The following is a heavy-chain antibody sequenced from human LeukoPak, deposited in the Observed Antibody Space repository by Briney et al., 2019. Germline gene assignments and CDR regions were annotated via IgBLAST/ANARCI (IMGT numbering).Heavy chain of an antibody. CDR2: TSHDGSNK. CDR1: GFTFSSHV. V-gene: IGHV3-30*18. Sequence: GGSLRLSCAASGFTFSSHVMYWVRQAPGKGLEWVAVTSHDGSNKYYVDSVKGRFSISRDNSINTVYLQMNSLRTDDTAEYYCAKDPGYSSGWLDFWGQGTLVTVSS. CDR3: AKDPGYSSGWLDF. D-gene: IGHD6-19*01. J-gene: IGHJ4*02.